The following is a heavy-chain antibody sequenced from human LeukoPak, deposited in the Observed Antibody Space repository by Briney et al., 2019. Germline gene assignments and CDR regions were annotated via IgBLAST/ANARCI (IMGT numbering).Heavy chain of an antibody. CDR2: ISSSGSTI. J-gene: IGHJ4*02. Sequence: GGSLRLSCAASGFTFSSYEMNWVRQAPGKGLEWASYISSSGSTIYYADSVKGRFTISRDNAKNSLYLQMNSLRAEDTAVYYCARSHGSFTFDYWGQGTLVTVSS. CDR3: ARSHGSFTFDY. V-gene: IGHV3-48*03. CDR1: GFTFSSYE. D-gene: IGHD6-13*01.